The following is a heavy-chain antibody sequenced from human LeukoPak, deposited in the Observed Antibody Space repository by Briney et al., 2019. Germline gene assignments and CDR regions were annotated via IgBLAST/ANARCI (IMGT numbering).Heavy chain of an antibody. CDR2: IYDSGST. D-gene: IGHD3-10*01. CDR1: GGSIRSSYYY. V-gene: IGHV4-39*07. CDR3: AGDTYGSDY. J-gene: IGHJ4*02. Sequence: PSETLSLTCTVSGGSIRSSYYYWGWIRQPPGKGLEWIGSIYDSGSTYYNPSLKSRVTISVDTSKNQFSLKLRSVTAADTAMYHCAGDTYGSDYWGQGTRVTVSS.